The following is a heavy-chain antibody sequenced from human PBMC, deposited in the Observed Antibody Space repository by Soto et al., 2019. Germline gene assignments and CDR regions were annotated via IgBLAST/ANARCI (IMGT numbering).Heavy chain of an antibody. J-gene: IGHJ4*02. V-gene: IGHV1-69*04. CDR2: IIPILGIA. CDR3: ARDPITMVRGATNFDY. CDR1: GGTFSSYT. D-gene: IGHD3-10*01. Sequence: ASVKVSCKASGGTFSSYTISWVRQAPGQGLEWMGRIIPILGIANYAQKFQGRVTITAGKSTSTAYMELSSLRSEDTALYYCARDPITMVRGATNFDYWGQGTLVTVSS.